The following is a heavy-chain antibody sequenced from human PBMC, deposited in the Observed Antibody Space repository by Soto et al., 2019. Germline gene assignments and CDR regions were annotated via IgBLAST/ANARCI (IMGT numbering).Heavy chain of an antibody. CDR1: GFTYNIHS. V-gene: IGHV3-21*02. J-gene: IGHJ4*02. D-gene: IGHD6-6*01. CDR3: ARGETVGPRPGFDY. Sequence: EVQLVESGGGLVQPGGSLRLSCEASGFTYNIHSMNWVRQVPGKGLEWVSALSGDTIHILYSASVKGRFTISRYNAMNSLSLQMDSLKVEDTGVYYCARGETVGPRPGFDYWGQGILVTVSS. CDR2: LSGDTIHI.